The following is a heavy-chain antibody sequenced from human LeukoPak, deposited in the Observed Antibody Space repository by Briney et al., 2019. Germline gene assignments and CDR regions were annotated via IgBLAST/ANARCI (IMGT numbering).Heavy chain of an antibody. CDR3: ARDGYFDF. V-gene: IGHV1-18*01. CDR1: GYTFASYG. J-gene: IGHJ4*02. Sequence: ASVKVSCKASGYTFASYGITWVRQAPGQGLEWMGWISGYNGNTNYAQKFQGRVTMTTDTTTTTAYMELRSLRSDDTAVYYCARDGYFDFWGQGTLVTVSS. CDR2: ISGYNGNT.